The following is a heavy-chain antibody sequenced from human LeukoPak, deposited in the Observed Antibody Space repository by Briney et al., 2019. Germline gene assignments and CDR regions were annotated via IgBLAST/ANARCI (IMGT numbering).Heavy chain of an antibody. CDR2: ISSSSSTI. Sequence: PGGSLXXXXXAXXFTFSSYSXNWVRQAPGKGLEXVSYISSSSSTIYYADSVKGRFTISRENAKNSLYMQMNSLRAEDTAVYYCARDRGPYGDLGNWGQGTLVTVSS. J-gene: IGHJ4*02. V-gene: IGHV3-48*01. D-gene: IGHD4-17*01. CDR3: ARDRGPYGDLGN. CDR1: XFTFSSYS.